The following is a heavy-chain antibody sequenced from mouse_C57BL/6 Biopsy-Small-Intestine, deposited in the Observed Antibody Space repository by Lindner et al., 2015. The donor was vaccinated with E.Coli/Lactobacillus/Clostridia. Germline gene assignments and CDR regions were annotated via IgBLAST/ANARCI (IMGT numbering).Heavy chain of an antibody. J-gene: IGHJ4*01. CDR1: GYTFTGYH. Sequence: SVKVSCKASGYTFTGYHMHWVRQAPGQGLEWMGWINPNSGGTNYAQKFQGRVTMTRDTSISTAYMELSRLRSDDTAVYYCARGFREVRGVIDYWGQGTLVTVSS. CDR3: ARGFREVRGVIDY. D-gene: IGHD3-1*01. CDR2: INPNSGGT. V-gene: IGHV1-18*01.